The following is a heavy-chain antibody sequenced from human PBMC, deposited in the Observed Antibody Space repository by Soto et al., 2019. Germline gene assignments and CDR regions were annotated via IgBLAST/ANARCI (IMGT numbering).Heavy chain of an antibody. V-gene: IGHV1-69*02. CDR1: GGTFSSYI. Sequence: QVQLVQSGAEVKKPGSSVKVSCKASGGTFSSYIISWVRQAPGQGLEWMGRIIPILGIANYAQKFQGRVTITADQSTSTAFMELNSLRSEDTALYYCVIFPQTGIVGAAYVGYWGQGTLVTVSS. CDR3: VIFPQTGIVGAAYVGY. D-gene: IGHD1-26*01. CDR2: IIPILGIA. J-gene: IGHJ4*02.